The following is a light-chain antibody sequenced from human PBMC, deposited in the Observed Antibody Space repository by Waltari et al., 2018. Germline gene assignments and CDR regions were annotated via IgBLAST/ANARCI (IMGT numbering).Light chain of an antibody. CDR2: GAS. Sequence: IQMTQSPSSLSASVGDRVTITCRARQGIGKYLAWFQQKPGEAPKSLIYGASNLQSGVPSKFSGSGSGTDFTLTISNLQPEDFATYYCQQYNNYPLTFGGGTKVELK. CDR1: QGIGKY. CDR3: QQYNNYPLT. V-gene: IGKV1-16*02. J-gene: IGKJ4*01.